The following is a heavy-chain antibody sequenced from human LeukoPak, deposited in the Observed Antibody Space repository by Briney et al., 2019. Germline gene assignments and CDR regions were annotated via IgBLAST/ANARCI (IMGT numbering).Heavy chain of an antibody. D-gene: IGHD5-12*01. V-gene: IGHV4-59*02. Sequence: PSETLSLTCSVSRGSVSHYYWTWIRHPPGKGLEWIGYIYSSGTTNYNPFLKSRVTMSVDTSKNQFSLKLTSVTAADTAVYYCARRVATSSPLYYYGMDVWGQGTTVTVSS. J-gene: IGHJ6*02. CDR1: RGSVSHYY. CDR3: ARRVATSSPLYYYGMDV. CDR2: IYSSGTT.